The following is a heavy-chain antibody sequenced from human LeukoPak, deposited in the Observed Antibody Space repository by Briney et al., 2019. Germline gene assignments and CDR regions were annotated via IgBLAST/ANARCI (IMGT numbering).Heavy chain of an antibody. CDR3: ASTSLNSSGWSNLDY. J-gene: IGHJ4*02. CDR2: IYYSGST. V-gene: IGHV4-59*01. D-gene: IGHD6-19*01. Sequence: SETLSLTCTVSGVSISDDCWSWIRQPPGKGLEWIGYIYYSGSTNYNPSLKSRVTISVDTSKNQFSLKLSSVTAADTAVYYCASTSLNSSGWSNLDYWGQGTLVTASS. CDR1: GVSISDDC.